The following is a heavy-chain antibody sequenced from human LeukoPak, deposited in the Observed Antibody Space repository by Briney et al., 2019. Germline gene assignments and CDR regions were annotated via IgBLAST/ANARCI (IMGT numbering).Heavy chain of an antibody. CDR2: INPSGGST. CDR3: ARDSGSYYALYYFDY. Sequence: ASVKVSCKASGYTFTSYYMHWVRQAPGQGLEWMGIINPSGGSTSYAQKFQGRVTMTRDTSTSTVYMELSSLRSEDTDVYYCARDSGSYYALYYFDYWGQGTLVTVSS. D-gene: IGHD1-26*01. CDR1: GYTFTSYY. J-gene: IGHJ4*02. V-gene: IGHV1-46*01.